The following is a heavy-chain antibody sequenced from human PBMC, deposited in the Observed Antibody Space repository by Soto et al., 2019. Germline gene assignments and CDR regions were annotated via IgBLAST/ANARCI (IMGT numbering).Heavy chain of an antibody. D-gene: IGHD3-10*01. CDR3: ARGHYYGSGRPTPGGMDV. J-gene: IGHJ6*02. CDR1: GYTFTNYD. V-gene: IGHV1-18*01. CDR2: ISTYTGNT. Sequence: QVHLVQSGAEVKKPGASVKVSCKASGYTFTNYDINWVRQAPGQGLEWMGWISTYTGNTNYAQKLQGRVTMTTDTSTSTAYMELRSLRSDDTAVYYCARGHYYGSGRPTPGGMDVWGQGTTATVSS.